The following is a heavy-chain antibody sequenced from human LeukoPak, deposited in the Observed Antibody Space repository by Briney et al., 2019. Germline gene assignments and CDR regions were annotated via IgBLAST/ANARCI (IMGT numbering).Heavy chain of an antibody. D-gene: IGHD1-1*01. CDR1: GLTVSSNH. V-gene: IGHV3-53*01. CDR3: ARGPAGYN. CDR2: IYSGGST. Sequence: GGSLRLSCAASGLTVSSNHMSWVRQAPAKGLEWVSVIYSGGSTDYADSVEGRFTISRDNLKNTLYLQMNPLRAEDTAVYYCARGPAGYNWGQGTLVTVSS. J-gene: IGHJ4*02.